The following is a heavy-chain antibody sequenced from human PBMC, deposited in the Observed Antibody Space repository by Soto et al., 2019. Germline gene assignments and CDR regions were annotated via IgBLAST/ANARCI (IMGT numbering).Heavy chain of an antibody. CDR1: GYSFTGHY. V-gene: IGHV1-2*02. CDR2: LKSDNGGT. J-gene: IGHJ6*02. D-gene: IGHD3-10*01. Sequence: QLQLVQSGSEVKPPGASVKVSCKASGYSFTGHYMHWVRQVSGERLEHLGWLKSDNGGTYYAPKFQGRATFTRDTSTSTASMELTGLQSDDTAVYFCARDLCPLGSGSPCPTFGLDVWGQGTTVTVSS. CDR3: ARDLCPLGSGSPCPTFGLDV.